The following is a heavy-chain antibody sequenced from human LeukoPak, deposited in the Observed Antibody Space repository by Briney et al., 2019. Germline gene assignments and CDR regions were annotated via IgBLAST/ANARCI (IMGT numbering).Heavy chain of an antibody. CDR1: GFTFSSYS. CDR3: ASTSWGVPAAKGAFDI. Sequence: SGGSLRLSCAASGFTFSSYSMNWVRQAPGKGLEWVSSISSSSSYIYYADSVKGRFTISRDNAKNSPYLQMNSLRAEDTAVYYCASTSWGVPAAKGAFDIWGQGTMVTVSS. J-gene: IGHJ3*02. D-gene: IGHD2-2*01. CDR2: ISSSSSYI. V-gene: IGHV3-21*01.